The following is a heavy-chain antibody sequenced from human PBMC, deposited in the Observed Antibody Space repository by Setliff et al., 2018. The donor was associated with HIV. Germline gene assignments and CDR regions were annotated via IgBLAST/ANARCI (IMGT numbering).Heavy chain of an antibody. Sequence: GESLKISCKGSGYTFTSYWIGWVRQMPGKGLEWMGIIYPGDSDTRYSPSFQGRVTISADKSINTAYLQWSSLQASDTAMYYCARRASKASLDYWGQGTQVPVSS. CDR2: IYPGDSDT. J-gene: IGHJ4*02. CDR3: ARRASKASLDY. CDR1: GYTFTSYW. V-gene: IGHV5-51*01.